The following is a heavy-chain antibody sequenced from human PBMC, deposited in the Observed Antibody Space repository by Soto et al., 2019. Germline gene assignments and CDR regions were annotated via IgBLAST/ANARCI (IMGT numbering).Heavy chain of an antibody. CDR1: GGSIGSSSYY. J-gene: IGHJ4*02. Sequence: SETLSLTCTVSGGSIGSSSYYWGGIRQPPGKGLEWIGGIYYSGSTYYNPSLKSRVTISVDTSKNQFSLKLGSVAAADTAVYYCARGGDWRLDCWGQGTLVTVSS. D-gene: IGHD2-21*01. CDR3: ARGGDWRLDC. V-gene: IGHV4-39*07. CDR2: IYYSGST.